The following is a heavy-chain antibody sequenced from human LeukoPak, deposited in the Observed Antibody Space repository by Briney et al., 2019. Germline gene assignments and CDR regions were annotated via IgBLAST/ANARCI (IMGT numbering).Heavy chain of an antibody. Sequence: ASVKVSCKASGYTFTSYDINWVRQATGQGLEWTGWMNPNSGNTGYAQKFQGRVTITRSTSISTAYMELSSLRSEDTAVYYCARLSVRYFDWLLGGDAFDIWGQGTMVTVSS. D-gene: IGHD3-9*01. V-gene: IGHV1-8*03. CDR2: MNPNSGNT. J-gene: IGHJ3*02. CDR1: GYTFTSYD. CDR3: ARLSVRYFDWLLGGDAFDI.